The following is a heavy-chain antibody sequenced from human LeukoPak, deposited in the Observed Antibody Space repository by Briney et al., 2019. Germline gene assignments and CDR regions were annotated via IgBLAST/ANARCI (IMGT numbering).Heavy chain of an antibody. CDR3: ARDSSIGGGWNPTPGY. V-gene: IGHV3-9*01. D-gene: IGHD6-19*01. CDR2: ISWNGNNK. J-gene: IGHJ4*02. CDR1: GFSFDDHA. Sequence: AGGSLRLSCVASGFSFDDHAMHWVRQAPGKGLEWVSGISWNGNNKGYVDSVKGRFTISRDNSKNTLYLQMNSLRAEDTAVYYCARDSSIGGGWNPTPGYWGQGTLVTVSS.